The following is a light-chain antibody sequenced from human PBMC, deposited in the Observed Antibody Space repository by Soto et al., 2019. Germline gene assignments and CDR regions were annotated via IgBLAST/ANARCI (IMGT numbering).Light chain of an antibody. Sequence: QSVLTQPASVSASPGQSITISCTGTSSDVGGYKYVSWYQQHPGKAPKLMIYEVNNRPSGVSNRFSGSKSGNTASLTISGLQAEDEADYYCSSYTISSTQVFGTGTKVTVL. CDR3: SSYTISSTQV. J-gene: IGLJ1*01. V-gene: IGLV2-14*01. CDR2: EVN. CDR1: SSDVGGYKY.